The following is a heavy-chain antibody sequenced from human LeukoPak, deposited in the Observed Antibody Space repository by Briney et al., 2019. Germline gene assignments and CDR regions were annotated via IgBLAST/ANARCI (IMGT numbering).Heavy chain of an antibody. J-gene: IGHJ1*01. D-gene: IGHD3-22*01. CDR1: GGPISSYY. Sequence: SETLSLTCTVPGGPISSYYWSWIRQPPGKGLEWIGYIYYSGSTNYNPSLKSRVTISVDTSKNQFSLKLSSVTAADTAVYYCARGGYDSSGLTEYFQLWGQGTLVTVSS. CDR3: ARGGYDSSGLTEYFQL. CDR2: IYYSGST. V-gene: IGHV4-59*01.